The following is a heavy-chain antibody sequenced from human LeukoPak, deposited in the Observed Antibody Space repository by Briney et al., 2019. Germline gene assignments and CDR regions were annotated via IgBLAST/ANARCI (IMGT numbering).Heavy chain of an antibody. D-gene: IGHD4-17*01. V-gene: IGHV3-23*01. CDR3: AKVSNDYGDYVFDY. J-gene: IGHJ4*02. Sequence: GGSLRLSCAASGFTFSSYAMSWVRQAPGKGLEWVSGISGSGGGTYYADSVKGRFTISSDNSKNTLYLQMNSLRGEDTAVYYCAKVSNDYGDYVFDYWGQGTLVTVSS. CDR1: GFTFSSYA. CDR2: ISGSGGGT.